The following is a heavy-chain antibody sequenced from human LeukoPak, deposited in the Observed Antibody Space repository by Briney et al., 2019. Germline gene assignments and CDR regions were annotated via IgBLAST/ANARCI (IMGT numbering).Heavy chain of an antibody. CDR2: INHSGST. CDR3: ARVRGYSYGRLGYFDY. V-gene: IGHV4-34*01. Sequence: SETLSLTCAVYGGSFSGYYWSWSRQPPGKGLEWIGEINHSGSTNYNPSLKSRVTISVDTSKNQFSLKLSSVTAADTAVYYCARVRGYSYGRLGYFDYWGQGTLVTVSS. J-gene: IGHJ4*02. D-gene: IGHD5-18*01. CDR1: GGSFSGYY.